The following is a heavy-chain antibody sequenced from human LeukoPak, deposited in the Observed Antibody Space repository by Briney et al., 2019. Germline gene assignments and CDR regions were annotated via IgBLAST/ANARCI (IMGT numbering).Heavy chain of an antibody. CDR1: GYTFTNYY. J-gene: IGHJ4*02. V-gene: IGHV1-46*01. CDR2: INPTGTGT. CDR3: AREESGGYFDY. Sequence: ASVKVSCKASGYTFTNYYMHWVRQAPGQGLEWMGLINPTGTGTNYAQKFRGRVTLTRDTSTTTVYMELSSLRSEDTAVYYCAREESGGYFDYWGQGTLVTVS. D-gene: IGHD2-8*02.